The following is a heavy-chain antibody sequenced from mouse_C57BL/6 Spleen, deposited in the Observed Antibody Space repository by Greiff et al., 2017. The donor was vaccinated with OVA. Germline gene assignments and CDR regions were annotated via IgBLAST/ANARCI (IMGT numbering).Heavy chain of an antibody. J-gene: IGHJ2*01. D-gene: IGHD1-1*01. Sequence: QVHVKQPGAELVKPGASVKMSCKASGYTFTSYWITWVKQRPGQGLEWIGDIYPGSGSTNYNEKFKSKATLTVDTSSSTAYMQLSSLTSEDSAVYYCARDCYGTPDYWGQGTTLTVSS. V-gene: IGHV1-55*01. CDR2: IYPGSGST. CDR1: GYTFTSYW. CDR3: ARDCYGTPDY.